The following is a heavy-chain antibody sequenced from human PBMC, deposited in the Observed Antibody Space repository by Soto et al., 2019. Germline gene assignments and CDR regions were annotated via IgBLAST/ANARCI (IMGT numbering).Heavy chain of an antibody. CDR1: GYTFTSYG. CDR3: ARAPLYYDFWSGLESDY. J-gene: IGHJ4*02. V-gene: IGHV1-18*01. CDR2: ISTYNGNT. D-gene: IGHD3-3*01. Sequence: QVQLVQSGAEVKKPGASVKVSCKASGYTFTSYGISWVRQAPGQRLEWMGWISTYNGNTIYAQMLQGGVTLTTDTSTTTAYMELRSLRSDDTAVYYCARAPLYYDFWSGLESDYWGQGTLVTVSS.